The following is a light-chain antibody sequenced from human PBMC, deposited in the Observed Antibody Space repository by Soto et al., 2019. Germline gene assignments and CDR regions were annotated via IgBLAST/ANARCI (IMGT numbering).Light chain of an antibody. CDR1: QAISSA. Sequence: ANPLTQSPSSLSASVGDRVTITCRASQAISSALAWYQQKPRKPPKLLIYDASTLQSGVPSRFSGTASGTEFTLTINSLQPEDFATYCCQQFNNWAVTFGPGAKVDIK. V-gene: IGKV1D-13*01. CDR2: DAS. J-gene: IGKJ3*01. CDR3: QQFNNWAVT.